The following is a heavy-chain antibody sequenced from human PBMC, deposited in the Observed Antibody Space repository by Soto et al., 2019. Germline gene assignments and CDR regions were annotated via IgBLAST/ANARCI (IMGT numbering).Heavy chain of an antibody. Sequence: ASVKVSCKASGYTFTGYYMHWVRQAPGQGLEWMGWINPNSGGTNYAQKFQGRVTMTRDTSISTAYMELSRLRSDDTAVYYCARDXVATIPNYYYYYYGMDVWGQGTTVTVSS. CDR3: ARDXVATIPNYYYYYYGMDV. CDR2: INPNSGGT. J-gene: IGHJ6*02. D-gene: IGHD5-12*01. V-gene: IGHV1-2*02. CDR1: GYTFTGYY.